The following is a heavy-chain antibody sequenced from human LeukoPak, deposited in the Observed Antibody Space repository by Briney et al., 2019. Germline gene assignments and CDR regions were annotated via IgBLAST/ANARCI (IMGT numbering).Heavy chain of an antibody. CDR3: ASRYYYDSSGYFLY. D-gene: IGHD3-22*01. CDR1: GNSIRSSSYC. Sequence: SETLSLTCTVSGNSIRSSSYCWGWIRQPPGKGLEWIGYIYYSGSTYYSSSLKSRVTISVDTSKNQFSLKLNSVTAADTAVYYCASRYYYDSSGYFLYWGQGTLVTVSS. V-gene: IGHV4-39*01. J-gene: IGHJ4*02. CDR2: IYYSGST.